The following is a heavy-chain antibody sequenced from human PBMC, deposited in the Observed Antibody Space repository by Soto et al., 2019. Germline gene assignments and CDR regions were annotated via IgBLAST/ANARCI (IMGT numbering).Heavy chain of an antibody. J-gene: IGHJ4*02. V-gene: IGHV3-7*01. D-gene: IGHD2-2*01. Sequence: EVQLVESGGGLVQPGGSLRLSCAASGFTFSTYWMSWVRQAPGKGLEWVANINQDGSEKDYVDSVKGRFTISRDNAKNTLYLQMTSMRADDTAVYYCERARGWNIVIIPAASDYWGQGTLVTVSS. CDR3: ERARGWNIVIIPAASDY. CDR2: INQDGSEK. CDR1: GFTFSTYW.